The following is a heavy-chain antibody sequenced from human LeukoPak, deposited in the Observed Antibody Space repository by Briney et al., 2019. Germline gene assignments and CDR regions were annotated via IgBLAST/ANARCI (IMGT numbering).Heavy chain of an antibody. V-gene: IGHV4-59*01. CDR1: GCSISSYY. CDR3: ARDGRYYDSSGYLAADWFFDL. Sequence: SETLSLTCTGSGCSISSYYLSWIRQPPGKGLEWIGYIYYSGSTNYNPSLKSRVTISVDTSKNQFSLKLSSVTAADTAVYYCARDGRYYDSSGYLAADWFFDLWGRGTLVTVSS. CDR2: IYYSGST. J-gene: IGHJ2*01. D-gene: IGHD3-22*01.